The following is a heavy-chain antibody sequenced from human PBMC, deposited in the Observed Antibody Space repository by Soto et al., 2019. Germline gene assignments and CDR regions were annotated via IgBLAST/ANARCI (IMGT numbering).Heavy chain of an antibody. CDR1: GGSFIGYY. CDR3: ARGRGLRSADYYYYYMDV. D-gene: IGHD4-17*01. CDR2: INHSGST. Sequence: SEALSLTCAVYGGSFIGYYWSWIRQPPGKGLEWIGEINHSGSTNYNPSLKSRVTISVDTSKNQFSLKLSSVTAADTAVYYCARGRGLRSADYYYYYMDVWGKGTTVTVSS. V-gene: IGHV4-34*01. J-gene: IGHJ6*03.